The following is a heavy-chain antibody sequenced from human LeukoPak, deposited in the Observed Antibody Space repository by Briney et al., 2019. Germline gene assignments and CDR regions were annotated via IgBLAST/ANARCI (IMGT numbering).Heavy chain of an antibody. CDR3: ARGKKVSAFDY. J-gene: IGHJ4*02. Sequence: ASVKVSCKASGDSFSTFGVGWVRQAPGQGLEWLGWISPYNGNTNYAHNFQGRVTITTDTSTSVVHMEMRSLTSDDTAVYYCARGKKVSAFDYWGLGTLATVSS. CDR1: GDSFSTFG. V-gene: IGHV1-18*01. CDR2: ISPYNGNT.